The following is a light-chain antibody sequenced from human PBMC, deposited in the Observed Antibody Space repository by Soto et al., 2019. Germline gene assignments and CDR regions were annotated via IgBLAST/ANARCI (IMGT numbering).Light chain of an antibody. CDR3: QKYNSAPRLT. J-gene: IGKJ4*01. CDR2: AAS. V-gene: IGKV1-27*01. Sequence: DIPMTQSPSSLSASVGDRVTITCRASQGISNYLAWYQQKPGKVPKLLIYAASTLQSGVTSRFSGSGSGIDVTLTISSLQPDDVATYYCQKYNSAPRLTFGGGTKVEIK. CDR1: QGISNY.